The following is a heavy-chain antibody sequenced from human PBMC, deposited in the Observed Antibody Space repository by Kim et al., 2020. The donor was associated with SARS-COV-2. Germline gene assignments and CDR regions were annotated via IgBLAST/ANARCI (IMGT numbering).Heavy chain of an antibody. J-gene: IGHJ6*02. CDR1: AFIVSSNY. Sequence: GGSLRLSCAASAFIVSSNYMSWVRQAPGKGLEWVSLTYGGGSTYYADSVKGRFTISRDNSKNTLYLQMNSLRAEDTAVYYCARDMRAMVRGLTYYFGMDVWGQGTPVTVSS. CDR3: ARDMRAMVRGLTYYFGMDV. D-gene: IGHD3-10*01. V-gene: IGHV3-53*01. CDR2: TYGGGST.